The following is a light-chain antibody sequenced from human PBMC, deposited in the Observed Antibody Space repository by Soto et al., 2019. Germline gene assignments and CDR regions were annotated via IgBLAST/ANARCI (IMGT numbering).Light chain of an antibody. J-gene: IGLJ3*02. CDR1: SSNIGAGSD. CDR2: GNT. V-gene: IGLV1-40*01. CDR3: QSSDSSLSEWV. Sequence: QSVLTQPPSVSGAPGQRVTISCTGSSSNIGAGSDVHWYQQLPGTAPKLLINGNTNRPSGVPDRFSGSKSATSASLAIAGLQAEDEADYYCQSSDSSLSEWVFGGGTKLTVL.